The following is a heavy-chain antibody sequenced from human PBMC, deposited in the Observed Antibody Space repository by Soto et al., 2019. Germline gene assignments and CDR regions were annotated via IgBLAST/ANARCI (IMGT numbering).Heavy chain of an antibody. D-gene: IGHD3-16*01. V-gene: IGHV4-4*02. J-gene: IGHJ4*02. Sequence: QVQLQESGPGLVMPSGTLSLTCSVTGASISSSDWWNWVRQPPGKGLEWIGEIYHDGTTIYNPSLKSRVTMFVDESKNHFSLRLTSVTAADTAVYYCARDFKAPNDAWAFDYWGRGTLVTVSS. CDR1: GASISSSDW. CDR2: IYHDGTT. CDR3: ARDFKAPNDAWAFDY.